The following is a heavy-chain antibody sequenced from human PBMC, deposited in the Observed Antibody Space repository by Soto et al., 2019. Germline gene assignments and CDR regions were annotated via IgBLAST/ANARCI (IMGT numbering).Heavy chain of an antibody. J-gene: IGHJ4*02. V-gene: IGHV1-3*01. Sequence: ASVKVSCKASGYTFPSYAMHGARQATEQRLEWMGWINAGNGNTKYSQKFQGRVTITRDTSASTAYMELSSLRSEDTAVYYCARDLGGWPDYWGQGTLVTSPQ. CDR2: INAGNGNT. D-gene: IGHD2-15*01. CDR1: GYTFPSYA. CDR3: ARDLGGWPDY.